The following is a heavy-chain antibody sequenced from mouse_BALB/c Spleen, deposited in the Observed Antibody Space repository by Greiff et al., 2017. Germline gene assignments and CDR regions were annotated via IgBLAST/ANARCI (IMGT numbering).Heavy chain of an antibody. D-gene: IGHD1-1*01. V-gene: IGHV1-15*01. Sequence: QVHVKQSGAELVRPGASVTLSCKASGYTFTDYEMHWVKQTPVHGLEWIGAIDPETGGTAYNQKFKGKATLTADKSSSTAYMELRSLTSEDSAVYYCRGFNYYGSSYFDYWGQGTTLTVSS. CDR1: GYTFTDYE. CDR3: RGFNYYGSSYFDY. J-gene: IGHJ2*01. CDR2: IDPETGGT.